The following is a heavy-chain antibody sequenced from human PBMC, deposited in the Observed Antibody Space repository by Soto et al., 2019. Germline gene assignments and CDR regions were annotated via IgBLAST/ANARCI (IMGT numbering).Heavy chain of an antibody. CDR3: GREGAKSRPAEFDY. CDR2: ISGYNGNT. V-gene: IGHV1-18*01. J-gene: IGHJ4*02. Sequence: QVQLVQSGAEVKKPGASVKVSCKASGYTFTSYGITWVRQAPGQGLEWMGRISGYNGNTNHAQKLQGRVTMTTDTSTSTAYMELRSLRSDDTAVYYCGREGAKSRPAEFDYWGQGTLVTVSS. CDR1: GYTFTSYG. D-gene: IGHD5-12*01.